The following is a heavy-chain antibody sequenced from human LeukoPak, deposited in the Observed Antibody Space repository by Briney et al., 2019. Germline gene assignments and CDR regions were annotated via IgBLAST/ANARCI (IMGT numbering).Heavy chain of an antibody. CDR1: GYTFTDYY. J-gene: IGHJ5*02. Sequence: ASVKASCKVSGYTFTDYYMHWVRQAPGQGLEWMGWINPKSGGTNYAQQFQGRVTMTRDTSISTAYMELSNLRSDDTAVYYCARGVAAAGGRWFDPWGQGTLVTVSS. D-gene: IGHD6-13*01. V-gene: IGHV1-2*02. CDR3: ARGVAAAGGRWFDP. CDR2: INPKSGGT.